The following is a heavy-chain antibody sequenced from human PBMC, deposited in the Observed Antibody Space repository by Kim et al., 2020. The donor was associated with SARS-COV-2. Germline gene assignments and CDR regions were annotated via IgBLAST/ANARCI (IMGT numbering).Heavy chain of an antibody. CDR3: ARPAGGFGDALDY. D-gene: IGHD3-10*01. Sequence: NYAEKFKGRVTIIADRSRTTVYMDVRGLRSEDTAVYYCARPAGGFGDALDYWGQGTLVTVSS. V-gene: IGHV1-69*02. J-gene: IGHJ4*02.